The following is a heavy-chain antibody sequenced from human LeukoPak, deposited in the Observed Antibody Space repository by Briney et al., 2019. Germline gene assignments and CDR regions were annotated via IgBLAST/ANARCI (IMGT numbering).Heavy chain of an antibody. CDR3: ANFYCSGGSCYS. D-gene: IGHD2-15*01. J-gene: IGHJ4*02. CDR1: GFTLSSYA. Sequence: GGSLRLSRAASGFTLSSYAMSSVRQAPGKGLEWVSAISGIGVSTYYPHSVKGRSTIPRDNSKNTQYLQMNSLRAEDTAVYYCANFYCSGGSCYSWGQGTLVTVSS. V-gene: IGHV3-23*01. CDR2: ISGIGVST.